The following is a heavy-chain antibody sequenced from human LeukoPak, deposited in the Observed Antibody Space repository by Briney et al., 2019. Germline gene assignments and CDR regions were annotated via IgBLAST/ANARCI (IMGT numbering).Heavy chain of an antibody. J-gene: IGHJ4*02. V-gene: IGHV3-53*05. Sequence: GGSLRLSCAASGFTVSSNYMSWVRQAPGKGLEWVSVIYSGGSKYYADSVKGRFTISRDDSKNTLYLQMNSLRAEDTAVYYCARGHNFWSGYLDYWGQGTLVTVSS. D-gene: IGHD3-3*01. CDR1: GFTVSSNY. CDR2: IYSGGSK. CDR3: ARGHNFWSGYLDY.